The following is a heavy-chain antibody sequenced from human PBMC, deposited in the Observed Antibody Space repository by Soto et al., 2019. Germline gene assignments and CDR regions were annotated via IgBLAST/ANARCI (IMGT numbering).Heavy chain of an antibody. V-gene: IGHV3-11*01. D-gene: IGHD3-3*01. J-gene: IGHJ4*02. Sequence: GGSLRLSCAASGFTFSDYYMSWIRQAPGKGLEWVSYISSSGSTIYYADSVKGRFTISRDNAKNSLYLQMNSLRAEDTAVYYCASTDNDFWSLFDYWGQGTLVTVSS. CDR3: ASTDNDFWSLFDY. CDR1: GFTFSDYY. CDR2: ISSSGSTI.